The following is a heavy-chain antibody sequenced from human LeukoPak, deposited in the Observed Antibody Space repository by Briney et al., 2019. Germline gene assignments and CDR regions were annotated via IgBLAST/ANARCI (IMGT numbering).Heavy chain of an antibody. J-gene: IGHJ4*02. D-gene: IGHD3-22*01. V-gene: IGHV4-39*07. CDR2: IYYSGST. CDR1: GGSLSSSSYY. CDR3: ARDPWYYDSSGPRGFDY. Sequence: SETLSLTCTVSGGSLSSSSYYWGWIRQPPGKGLEWIGSIYYSGSTYYNPSLKSRVTISVDTSKNQFSLKLSSVTAADTAVYYCARDPWYYDSSGPRGFDYWGQGTLVTVSS.